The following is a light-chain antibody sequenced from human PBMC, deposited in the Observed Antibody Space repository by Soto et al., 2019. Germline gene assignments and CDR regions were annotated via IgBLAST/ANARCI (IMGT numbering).Light chain of an antibody. CDR1: QSVSSSY. J-gene: IGKJ3*01. CDR2: GAS. Sequence: EIVLTQSPGNLSLSPGERATLSCRASQSVSSSYLAWYQQKPGQAPRLLIYGASSSATGIPDRFSGSGSGTDFTLTISRLEPEDFAVYYCQQYGSSLFTFGRGTKVDIK. V-gene: IGKV3-20*01. CDR3: QQYGSSLFT.